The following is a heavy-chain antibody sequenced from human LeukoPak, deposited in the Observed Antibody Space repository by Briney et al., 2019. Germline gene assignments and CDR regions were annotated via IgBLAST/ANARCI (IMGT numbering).Heavy chain of an antibody. V-gene: IGHV3-23*01. D-gene: IGHD3-10*01. CDR1: GFTFSSYA. J-gene: IGHJ4*02. CDR2: ISGSGGST. Sequence: GGSLRLSCAASGFTFSSYAMSWVRQAPGKGLEWVSAISGSGGSTYCADSVKGRFTISRDNSKNTLYLQMNSLRAEDTAVYYCAKVMTRTMVRGVPPSDYWGQGTLVTVSS. CDR3: AKVMTRTMVRGVPPSDY.